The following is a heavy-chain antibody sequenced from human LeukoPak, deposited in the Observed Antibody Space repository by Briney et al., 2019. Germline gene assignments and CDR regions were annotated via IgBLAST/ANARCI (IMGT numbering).Heavy chain of an antibody. D-gene: IGHD3-10*01. CDR3: ARVSGSGLYFKSFDP. V-gene: IGHV4-4*02. Sequence: SGTLSLTCSVSGDDISSSNWWTWVRQPPQKGLEWIGEVYHSGSTNYNPSPKSRIYMSVDKSQNRFSLRLTSVTAADTAVYFCARVSGSGLYFKSFDPWGQGTLVIVSS. J-gene: IGHJ5*01. CDR1: GDDISSSNW. CDR2: VYHSGST.